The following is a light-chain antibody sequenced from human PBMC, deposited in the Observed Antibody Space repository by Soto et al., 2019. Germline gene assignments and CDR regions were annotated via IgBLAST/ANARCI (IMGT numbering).Light chain of an antibody. CDR3: TSYTSNVV. V-gene: IGLV2-14*03. J-gene: IGLJ3*02. CDR1: GNDFGGY. CDR2: DVG. Sequence: QSALTQPASVSGSPGQSITISCNGTGNDFGGYVSWYQHHPGRAPKLIMFDVGNRPSGVSNRFSASKSGNTASLTISGLQPEDEADYYCTSYTSNVVFGAGTMLTVL.